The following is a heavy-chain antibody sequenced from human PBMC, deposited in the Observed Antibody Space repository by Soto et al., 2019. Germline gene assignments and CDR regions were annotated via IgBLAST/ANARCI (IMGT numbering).Heavy chain of an antibody. J-gene: IGHJ6*02. Sequence: GSLRLSCAASGFTVSSNYMSWVRQAPGKGLEWVSVIYSCGSTYYADSVKGRFTISRDNSKNTLYLQMNSLRAEDTAVYYCARVVGCSSTSCYCHYYYGMDVWGQGTRFTVSS. CDR1: GFTVSSNY. D-gene: IGHD2-2*01. CDR3: ARVVGCSSTSCYCHYYYGMDV. V-gene: IGHV3-66*03. CDR2: IYSCGST.